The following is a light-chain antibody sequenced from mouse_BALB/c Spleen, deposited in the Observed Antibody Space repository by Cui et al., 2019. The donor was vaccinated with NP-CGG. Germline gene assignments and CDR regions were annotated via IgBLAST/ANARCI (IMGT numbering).Light chain of an antibody. V-gene: IGLV1*01. CDR3: ALWYSNHWV. CDR1: NGAVTTSNY. J-gene: IGLJ1*01. CDR2: GTN. Sequence: QAVVPQESALTTSPGETVTLTCRSSNGAVTTSNYANWVQEKPDHLFTGLIGGTNNRPPGVPARFSGSLIGDKAALTITGAQTEDEAIYFCALWYSNHWVFGGGTKLTVL.